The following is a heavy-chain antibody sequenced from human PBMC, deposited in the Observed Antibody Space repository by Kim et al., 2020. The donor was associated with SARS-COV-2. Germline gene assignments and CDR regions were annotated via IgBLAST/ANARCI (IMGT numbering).Heavy chain of an antibody. Sequence: AGSGKGRVTISGNKSKNTLYLQMNGLRAEDTALYYCARDAGIVGATGEDYWGQGTLVTVSS. V-gene: IGHV3-30*07. D-gene: IGHD1-26*01. CDR3: ARDAGIVGATGEDY. J-gene: IGHJ4*02.